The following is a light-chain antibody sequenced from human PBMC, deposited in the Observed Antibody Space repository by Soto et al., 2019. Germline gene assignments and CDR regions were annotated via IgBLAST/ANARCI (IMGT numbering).Light chain of an antibody. J-gene: IGKJ2*01. Sequence: DIQMTQSPSSVSASVGDRVTIACRASRGISSWLAWYQQKPGKAPRLLIYAASSLQSGASSRFSGSGSGTDFTLTISSLRPEDFATYYCQQTNSFPHTFGQGTKLEI. CDR3: QQTNSFPHT. CDR1: RGISSW. CDR2: AAS. V-gene: IGKV1D-12*01.